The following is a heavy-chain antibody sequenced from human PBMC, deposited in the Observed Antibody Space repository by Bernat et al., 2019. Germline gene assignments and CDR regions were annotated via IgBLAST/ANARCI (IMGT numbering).Heavy chain of an antibody. CDR3: ARGRADGMDV. CDR1: GGSISIYS. D-gene: IGHD6-25*01. Sequence: QVELQESGPGLVKPSETLSLTCTVSGGSISIYSWSWIRQPPGKGLEWIGYIYYSGSTNYSPSLKSRVTISVDTSKNQFSLNLRSVTAADTAVYYCARGRADGMDVWRQGTTVTVSS. J-gene: IGHJ6*02. CDR2: IYYSGST. V-gene: IGHV4-59*01.